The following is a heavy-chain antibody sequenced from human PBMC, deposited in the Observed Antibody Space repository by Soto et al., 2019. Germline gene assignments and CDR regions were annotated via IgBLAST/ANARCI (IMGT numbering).Heavy chain of an antibody. CDR2: ISSSSGTI. J-gene: IGHJ6*02. Sequence: GSLRLSCAASGXTLSTYRMNWVRQAPGKGLEWISYISSSSGTIYYADYVKGGFTVSRDNVKNSLFLQMSGLRDEDTAVYYCARDFLVEYGMDVWGQGITVTVSS. CDR3: ARDFLVEYGMDV. V-gene: IGHV3-48*02. D-gene: IGHD2-2*01. CDR1: GXTLSTYR.